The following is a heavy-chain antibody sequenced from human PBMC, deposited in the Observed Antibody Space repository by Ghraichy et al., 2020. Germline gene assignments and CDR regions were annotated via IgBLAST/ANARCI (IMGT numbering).Heavy chain of an antibody. CDR1: GYTFTGYY. Sequence: ASVKVSCKTSGYTFTGYYIHWVRQAPGQGLEWMGWINPNSGGTNYAQKFQGRVTMTRDTSISTAYMELSRLRSDDTAVYYCVQKPDGYNYGYNYWGQGTLVTVSS. CDR3: VQKPDGYNYGYNY. V-gene: IGHV1-2*02. J-gene: IGHJ4*02. CDR2: INPNSGGT. D-gene: IGHD5-18*01.